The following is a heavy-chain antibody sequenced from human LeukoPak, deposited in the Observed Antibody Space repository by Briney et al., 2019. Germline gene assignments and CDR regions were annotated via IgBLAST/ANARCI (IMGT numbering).Heavy chain of an antibody. D-gene: IGHD6-19*01. CDR1: GFTFSSYW. Sequence: GGSLRLSCAASGFTFSSYWMHWVRQAPGKGLVWVSRINSDGSSTNQADSVKGRFTISRDNAKNSLYLQMNSLRAEDTALYYCAKDTSTIRGSGWYSLWDYAFDIWGQGTMVTVSS. CDR3: AKDTSTIRGSGWYSLWDYAFDI. J-gene: IGHJ3*02. CDR2: INSDGSST. V-gene: IGHV3-74*01.